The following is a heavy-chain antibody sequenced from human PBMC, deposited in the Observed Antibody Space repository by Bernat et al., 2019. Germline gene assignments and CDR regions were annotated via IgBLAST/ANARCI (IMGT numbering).Heavy chain of an antibody. CDR2: IWYDGSNK. D-gene: IGHD6-19*01. CDR1: GFIFSSYG. Sequence: QVQLVESGGGVVKPGRSLRLSCAASGFIFSSYGMHWVRQAPGKGLEWVAAIWYDGSNKYYADSVKGRFTISRDNSKNTLYLQMNSLRAEDTAVYDCARGLLAVVVDAFDIWGQGTMVTVSS. J-gene: IGHJ3*02. CDR3: ARGLLAVVVDAFDI. V-gene: IGHV3-33*01.